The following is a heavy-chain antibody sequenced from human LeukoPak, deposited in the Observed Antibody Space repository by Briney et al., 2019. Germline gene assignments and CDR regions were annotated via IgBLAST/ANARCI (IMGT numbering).Heavy chain of an antibody. CDR3: AKDRGTIFNVLNYHFDY. D-gene: IGHD3-3*01. CDR2: INGDGDDT. Sequence: AGGSLRLSCAASGFTFNDYAMHWVRQAPGKGLEWVSVINGDGDDTQHADSVKGRFTISRDNSENSLYLQMNSLRTEDTALYFCAKDRGTIFNVLNYHFDYWGQGTLVTVSS. CDR1: GFTFNDYA. V-gene: IGHV3-43*02. J-gene: IGHJ4*02.